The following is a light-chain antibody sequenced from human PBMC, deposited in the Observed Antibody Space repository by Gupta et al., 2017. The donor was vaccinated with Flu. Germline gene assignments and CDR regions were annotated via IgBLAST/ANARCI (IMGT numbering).Light chain of an antibody. CDR2: LGS. J-gene: IGKJ3*01. Sequence: VTPGEPASISCRSSQSRLHSDGYNYLDWYLQKPGQSPQLLIYLGSNRASGVPARFSGSGSGTDFTLKINRVEAEDVGVYYCRQAVQTPFTFGHGTTVAVK. CDR3: RQAVQTPFT. V-gene: IGKV2-28*01. CDR1: QSRLHSDGYNY.